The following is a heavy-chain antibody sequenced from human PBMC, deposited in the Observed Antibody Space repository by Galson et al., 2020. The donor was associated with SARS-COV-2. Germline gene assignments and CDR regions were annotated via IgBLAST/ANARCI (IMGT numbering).Heavy chain of an antibody. Sequence: ASVKVSCKASGYTFTSYFMHWVRQAPGQGLEWMGIINPNGGRTIYAQKFQGRVTMTRDTSTSTLYMDLSSLRSDDTAVYYCATSPVAATFDYWCQGTLVTVSS. CDR2: INPNGGRT. CDR1: GYTFTSYF. D-gene: IGHD6-19*01. V-gene: IGHV1-46*01. CDR3: ATSPVAATFDY. J-gene: IGHJ4*02.